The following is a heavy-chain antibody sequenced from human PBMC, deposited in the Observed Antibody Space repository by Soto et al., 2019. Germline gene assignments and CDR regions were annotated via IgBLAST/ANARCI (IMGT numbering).Heavy chain of an antibody. CDR1: GGSFSGYY. CDR3: ARGRQLWYDSYYYYMDV. D-gene: IGHD5-18*01. CDR2: INHSGST. V-gene: IGHV4-34*01. Sequence: SETLSLTCAVYGGSFSGYYWSWIRQPPGKGLEWIGEINHSGSTNYNPSLQSRVTISVDTSKNQFSLKLSSVTAADTAVYYCARGRQLWYDSYYYYMDVWGKGTTVTVSS. J-gene: IGHJ6*03.